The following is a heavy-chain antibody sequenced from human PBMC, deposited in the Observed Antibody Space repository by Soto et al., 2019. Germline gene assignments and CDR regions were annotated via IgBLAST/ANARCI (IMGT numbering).Heavy chain of an antibody. V-gene: IGHV3-23*01. CDR2: VTGNGDKT. CDR3: ARGWQGDY. J-gene: IGHJ4*02. CDR1: GFTFTTYA. D-gene: IGHD3-22*01. Sequence: EVQLLESGGALVQPGGSLRLSCAASGFTFTTYAMNWFRQAPGKVQEWVSAVTGNGDKTYYADSVTGPFTISRDNAKNTLYLQMNSLRSDDTAIYYCARGWQGDYWGQGTLVTVSS.